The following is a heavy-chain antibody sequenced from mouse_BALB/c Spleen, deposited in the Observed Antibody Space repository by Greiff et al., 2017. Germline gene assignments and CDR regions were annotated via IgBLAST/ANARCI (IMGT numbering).Heavy chain of an antibody. J-gene: IGHJ4*01. CDR3: ARCDYDGYYAMDY. CDR1: GFTFSSFG. Sequence: EVKLMESGGGLVQPGGSRKLSCAASGFTFSSFGMHWVRQAPEKGLEWVAYISSGSSTIYYADTVKGRFTISRDNPKNTLFLQMTSLRSEDTAMYYCARCDYDGYYAMDYWGQGTSVTVSS. D-gene: IGHD2-4*01. CDR2: ISSGSSTI. V-gene: IGHV5-17*02.